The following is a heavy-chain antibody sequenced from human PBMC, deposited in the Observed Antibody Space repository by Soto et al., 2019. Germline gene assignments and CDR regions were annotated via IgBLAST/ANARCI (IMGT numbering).Heavy chain of an antibody. CDR1: GYTFTSYG. Sequence: ASVKVSCKASGYTFTSYGISWVRQAPGQGLEWMGWISAYNGNTNYAQKLQGRVTMTTDTSTSTAYMELRSLRSDDTAVYYCARDGARQKRAAAELYDYWGQGSLVTVSS. CDR3: ARDGARQKRAAAELYDY. D-gene: IGHD6-13*01. J-gene: IGHJ4*02. V-gene: IGHV1-18*01. CDR2: ISAYNGNT.